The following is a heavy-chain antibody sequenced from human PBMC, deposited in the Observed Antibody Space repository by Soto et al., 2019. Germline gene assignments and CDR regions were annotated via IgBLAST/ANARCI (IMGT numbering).Heavy chain of an antibody. CDR2: IYPADSDT. V-gene: IGHV5-51*01. CDR3: ARIPPSTTSYYDQSYGTDV. J-gene: IGHJ6*02. CDR1: GYSFPSQG. D-gene: IGHD2-21*01. Sequence: PREPLQTSCQCSGYSFPSQGNGWVRQPPGKRLEWIGSIYPADSDTRYSPSFQGQVTISADKSIRTAYLEWSSLKASDSAMYYCARIPPSTTSYYDQSYGTDVWRQGTTVSVSS.